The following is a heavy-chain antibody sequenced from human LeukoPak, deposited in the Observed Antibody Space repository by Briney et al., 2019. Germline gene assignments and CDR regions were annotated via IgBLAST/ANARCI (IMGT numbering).Heavy chain of an antibody. V-gene: IGHV1-18*01. J-gene: IGHJ6*02. CDR3: GRNSGSYDYYGMDV. CDR2: ISAYNGNT. Sequence: ASVKVSCKASGYTFTSYGISWVRQAPGQGLEWMGWISAYNGNTNYAQKLQGRVTMTTDTSTSTAYMELRSLRSDDTAVYYCGRNSGSYDYYGMDVWGQGTTVTVSS. D-gene: IGHD3-10*01. CDR1: GYTFTSYG.